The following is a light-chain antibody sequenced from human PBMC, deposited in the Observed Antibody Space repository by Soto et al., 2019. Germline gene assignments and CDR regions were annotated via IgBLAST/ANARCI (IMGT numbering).Light chain of an antibody. J-gene: IGKJ5*01. V-gene: IGKV3-15*01. CDR3: QQYHDWPPIT. CDR2: YAS. CDR1: QSVSNN. Sequence: EVMMTQSPATLSVSPGERATLSCSATQSVSNNVAWYQQKPGQVPRLLIYYASTRATGIPARFSGSGSGTEFTLTISNLQSEDFALYYCQQYHDWPPITFGQGTRLEIK.